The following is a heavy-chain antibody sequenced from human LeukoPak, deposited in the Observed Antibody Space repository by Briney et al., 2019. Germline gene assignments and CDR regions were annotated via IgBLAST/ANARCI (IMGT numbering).Heavy chain of an antibody. Sequence: ASVKVPCKASGYTFTSYGISWVRQAPGQGLEWMGWISAYNGNTNYAQKLQGRVTMTTDTSTSTAYMELRSLRSDDTAVYYCARDLSPEMAPDYWGQGTLVTVSS. V-gene: IGHV1-18*01. CDR2: ISAYNGNT. D-gene: IGHD5-24*01. J-gene: IGHJ4*02. CDR1: GYTFTSYG. CDR3: ARDLSPEMAPDY.